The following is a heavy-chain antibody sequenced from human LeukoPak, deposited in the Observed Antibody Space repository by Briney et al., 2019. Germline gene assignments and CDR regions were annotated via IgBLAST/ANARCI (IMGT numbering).Heavy chain of an antibody. CDR3: ASNLYGSGNYFAY. J-gene: IGHJ4*02. Sequence: SSETLSLTCTVSGGSISNYYWSWIRQPPGKGLEWIAIIYHSGITYYNPSLKSRVTISVDTSKNQFSLKLTSVTAADTAVYYCASNLYGSGNYFAYWGQGTLVTVSS. V-gene: IGHV4-59*08. D-gene: IGHD3-10*01. CDR2: IYHSGIT. CDR1: GGSISNYY.